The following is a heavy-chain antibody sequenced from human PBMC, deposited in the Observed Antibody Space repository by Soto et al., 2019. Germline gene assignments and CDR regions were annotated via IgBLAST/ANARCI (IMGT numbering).Heavy chain of an antibody. J-gene: IGHJ4*02. D-gene: IGHD6-19*01. CDR1: GFTFSSYA. CDR3: AKDSSGWYDSFDY. Sequence: EVQLLESGGGLVQPGGSLRLSCAASGFTFSSYAMNWVLQAPGKGLEWVSAISGSAGSTYYEDSVKGLFTISRDNSKNTLYLQMTSLRAEDTAVYYCAKDSSGWYDSFDYWGQGTLVTVSS. V-gene: IGHV3-23*01. CDR2: ISGSAGST.